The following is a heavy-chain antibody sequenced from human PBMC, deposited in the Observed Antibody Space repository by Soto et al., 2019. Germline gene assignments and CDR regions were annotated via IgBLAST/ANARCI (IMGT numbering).Heavy chain of an antibody. CDR3: ARATGSGYYSDYYYYGMDV. CDR2: IDWDDDK. Sequence: SGPTLVNPTQTLTLTCTFSGFSLSTSGMCVSWIRQPPGKALEWLALIDWDDDKYYSTSLKTRLTISKDTSKNQVVLTMTNMDPVDTATYYCARATGSGYYSDYYYYGMDVWGQGTTGTVSS. CDR1: GFSLSTSGMC. D-gene: IGHD3-22*01. J-gene: IGHJ6*02. V-gene: IGHV2-70*01.